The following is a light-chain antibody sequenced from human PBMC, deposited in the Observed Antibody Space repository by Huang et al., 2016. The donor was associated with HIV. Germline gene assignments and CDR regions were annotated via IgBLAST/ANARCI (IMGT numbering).Light chain of an antibody. CDR1: QSISR. CDR2: YAS. V-gene: IGKV3-15*01. J-gene: IGKJ1*01. Sequence: EIVMTQSPPTLSVSPGDRATLSCRASQSISRLDWYQQKPGQAPRLLIYYASSSATGIPPRFSGAESGTDFTLTISSLQSEDFVLYYCQQYDDWPPWTFGQGTKVEMK. CDR3: QQYDDWPPWT.